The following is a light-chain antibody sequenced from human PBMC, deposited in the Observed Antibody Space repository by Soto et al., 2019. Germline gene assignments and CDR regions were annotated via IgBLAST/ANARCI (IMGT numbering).Light chain of an antibody. J-gene: IGLJ1*01. CDR3: SSYTTSYFYV. CDR2: EVV. V-gene: IGLV2-14*01. CDR1: KNDIGVYDF. Sequence: QSVLTQPPSASGSPGQSVTISCTGTKNDIGVYDFVSWYQHHPGKAPRLIIYEVVQRPSGVSYRFSASKSAFTASLTISGLQAEDEAHYYCSSYTTSYFYVFGPGTKVNVL.